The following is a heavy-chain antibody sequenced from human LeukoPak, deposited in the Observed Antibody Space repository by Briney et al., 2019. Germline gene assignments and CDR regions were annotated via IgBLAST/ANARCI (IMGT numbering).Heavy chain of an antibody. D-gene: IGHD6-19*01. CDR2: IIPIFGTA. Sequence: SVKVSCKASGGTFSSYAISWVRQAPGQGLEWMGGIIPIFGTANYAQKFQGRVTITADKSTSTAYMELSGLRSEDTAAYYCAGMGGWYDYYFDYWGQGTLVTVSS. J-gene: IGHJ4*02. V-gene: IGHV1-69*06. CDR3: AGMGGWYDYYFDY. CDR1: GGTFSSYA.